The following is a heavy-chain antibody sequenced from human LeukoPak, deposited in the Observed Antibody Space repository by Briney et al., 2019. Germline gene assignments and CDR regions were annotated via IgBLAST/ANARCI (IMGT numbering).Heavy chain of an antibody. V-gene: IGHV3-30-3*01. J-gene: IGHJ6*03. CDR2: ISYDGSNK. CDR3: ARDSSRTTIFGVALGYMDV. CDR1: GFTFSDYY. D-gene: IGHD3-3*01. Sequence: GGSLRLSCAASGFTFSDYYMSWVRQAPGKGLEWVAVISYDGSNKYYADSVKGRFTISRDNSKNTLYLQMNSLRAEDTAVYYCARDSSRTTIFGVALGYMDVWGKGTTVTVSS.